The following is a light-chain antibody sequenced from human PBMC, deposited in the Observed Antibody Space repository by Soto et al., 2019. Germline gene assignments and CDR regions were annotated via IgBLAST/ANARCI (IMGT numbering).Light chain of an antibody. CDR1: QSVSSN. Sequence: EIVMTQSPATLSVSPGERATLSCRATQSVSSNLAWYQQKPGQVPRLLIYGASTRATGVSARFSGSGSGTEFTLTISSLQSEDFAVYYCQQYNNWLVTFGGGTKVEIK. CDR2: GAS. V-gene: IGKV3-15*01. CDR3: QQYNNWLVT. J-gene: IGKJ4*01.